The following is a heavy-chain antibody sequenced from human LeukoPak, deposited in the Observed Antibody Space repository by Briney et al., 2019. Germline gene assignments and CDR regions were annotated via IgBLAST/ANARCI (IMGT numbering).Heavy chain of an antibody. CDR1: GFTFSRYA. J-gene: IGHJ5*02. Sequence: PGGSLRLSCAASGFTFSRYAMSWVRQAPGKGLEWVSAISGSGGSTYYADSVKGRFTISRDNSKNTLYLQMNSLRAEDTAVYYCAKISPNYDFWSGYYTGWFDPWGQGTLVTVSS. V-gene: IGHV3-23*01. D-gene: IGHD3-3*01. CDR3: AKISPNYDFWSGYYTGWFDP. CDR2: ISGSGGST.